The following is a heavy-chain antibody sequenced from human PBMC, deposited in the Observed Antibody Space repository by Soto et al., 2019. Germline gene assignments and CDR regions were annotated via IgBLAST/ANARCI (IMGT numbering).Heavy chain of an antibody. D-gene: IGHD3-3*01. CDR1: GFSFTNYA. Sequence: EVQLLESGGVLVQSGGSLRLSCAASGFSFTNYAMSWVRQAPGKGLEWVSGISASGSNTYYTDSVKGRFTISRDNSKNTLYLQMNNLRVEDKAVYYCADGGEWSFNFEYWGQGTLVTVFS. CDR3: ADGGEWSFNFEY. V-gene: IGHV3-23*01. J-gene: IGHJ4*02. CDR2: ISASGSNT.